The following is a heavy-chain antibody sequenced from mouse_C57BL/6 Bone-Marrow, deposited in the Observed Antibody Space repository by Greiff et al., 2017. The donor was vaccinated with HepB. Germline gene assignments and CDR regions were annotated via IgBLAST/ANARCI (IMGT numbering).Heavy chain of an antibody. Sequence: LVESGAELARPGASVKLSCKASGYTFTSYGISWVKQRTGQGLEWIGEIYPRSGNTYYNEKFKGKATLTADKSSSTAYMELRSLTSEDSAVYFCARWDTTVVAPYGYFDVWGTGTTVTVSS. V-gene: IGHV1-81*01. J-gene: IGHJ1*03. CDR2: IYPRSGNT. CDR3: ARWDTTVVAPYGYFDV. D-gene: IGHD1-1*01. CDR1: GYTFTSYG.